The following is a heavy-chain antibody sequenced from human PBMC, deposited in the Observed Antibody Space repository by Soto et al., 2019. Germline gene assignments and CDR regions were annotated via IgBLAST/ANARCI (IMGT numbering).Heavy chain of an antibody. CDR2: MNPNSGNT. J-gene: IGHJ6*03. Sequence: QVQLVQSGAEVKKPGASVKVSCKASGYTFTSYDINWVRQATGQGLEWMGWMNPNSGNTGYAQKFQGRVTMTRNTSISTAYMELSSLRSEDTAVYYCARGVVVPAADYYYYYIDVWGKGTTVTVSS. CDR1: GYTFTSYD. D-gene: IGHD2-2*01. V-gene: IGHV1-8*01. CDR3: ARGVVVPAADYYYYYIDV.